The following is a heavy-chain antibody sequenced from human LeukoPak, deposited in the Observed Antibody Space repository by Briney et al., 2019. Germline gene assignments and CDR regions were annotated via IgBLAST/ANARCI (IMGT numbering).Heavy chain of an antibody. V-gene: IGHV3-23*01. D-gene: IGHD3-22*01. CDR2: ISDSGGST. CDR1: GFAFRNNA. CDR3: ASSYGSSAYYPFDY. J-gene: IGHJ4*02. Sequence: GGSLRLSCVASGFAFRNNAMSWVREAPGKGLEWVSLISDSGGSTNYADSVKGRFTISRDNSKNTLYLQMNTLRAEDTAIYYCASSYGSSAYYPFDYWGQGTLVTVFS.